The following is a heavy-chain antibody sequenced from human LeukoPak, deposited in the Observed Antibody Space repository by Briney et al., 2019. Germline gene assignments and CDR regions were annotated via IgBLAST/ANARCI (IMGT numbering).Heavy chain of an antibody. CDR2: ISSSSSYT. CDR3: AKYLYNWNDGGSVDY. Sequence: PGGSLRLSCAASGFTFSDYYMGWIRQAPGKGLEWVSYISSSSSYTNYADSVKGRFTISRDNAKNSLYLQMNSLRAEDTAVYYCAKYLYNWNDGGSVDYWGQGTLVTVSS. D-gene: IGHD1-1*01. J-gene: IGHJ4*02. CDR1: GFTFSDYY. V-gene: IGHV3-11*06.